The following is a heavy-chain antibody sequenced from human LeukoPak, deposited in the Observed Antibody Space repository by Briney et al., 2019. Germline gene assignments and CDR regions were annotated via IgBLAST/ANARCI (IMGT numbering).Heavy chain of an antibody. Sequence: GGSLRLSCAASGNYWMHWVRQAPGKGLVWVSHINSDGSWTSYADSVKGRFTISKDNAKNTVYLQMNSLRAEDTAVYYCVSFSETYWGRGTLVTVSS. CDR1: GNYW. D-gene: IGHD2/OR15-2a*01. CDR2: INSDGSWT. J-gene: IGHJ4*02. V-gene: IGHV3-74*01. CDR3: VSFSETY.